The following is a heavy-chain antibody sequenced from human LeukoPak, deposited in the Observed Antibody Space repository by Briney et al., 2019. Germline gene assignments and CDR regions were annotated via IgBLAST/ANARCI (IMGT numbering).Heavy chain of an antibody. D-gene: IGHD6-19*01. CDR1: GFTFSSYW. CDR2: INSDGSST. J-gene: IGHJ4*02. CDR3: ARAADSSGVDY. Sequence: GGSLRLSCAASGFTFSSYWMHWVRQAPGKGLVWVSRINSDGSSTSYADSVKGRFTISRDNAKNTLYLQMNNLRAEDTAVYYCARAADSSGVDYWGQGTLVTVSS. V-gene: IGHV3-74*01.